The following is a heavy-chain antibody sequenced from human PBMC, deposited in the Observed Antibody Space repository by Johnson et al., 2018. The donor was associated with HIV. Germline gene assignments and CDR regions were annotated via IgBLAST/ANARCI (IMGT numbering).Heavy chain of an antibody. J-gene: IGHJ3*02. CDR2: ISYDGSNK. CDR1: GFTFSSYA. CDR3: GRPAAAGGDDAFDI. Sequence: VQLVESGGGVVQPGRSLRLSCAASGFTFSSYAMHWVRQAPGKGLEWVAVISYDGSNKYYADSVKGRFTISRDNSKNTLYLQMNSLRAEDTVVYYCGRPAAAGGDDAFDIWDQGTMVTVAS. V-gene: IGHV3-30*04. D-gene: IGHD6-13*01.